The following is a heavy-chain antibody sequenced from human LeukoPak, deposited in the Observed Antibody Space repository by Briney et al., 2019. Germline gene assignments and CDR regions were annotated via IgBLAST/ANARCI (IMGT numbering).Heavy chain of an antibody. Sequence: GRSLRLSCAVSGFTFSSYGMHWVRQAPGKGLEWMAVISYDGTNKYYADSVKGRFTISRDNSKNALYLQMNSLRAEDTAVYYCAKDLNYDFWSGLGNWGQGTLVTVSS. CDR3: AKDLNYDFWSGLGN. CDR2: ISYDGTNK. V-gene: IGHV3-30*18. CDR1: GFTFSSYG. D-gene: IGHD3-3*01. J-gene: IGHJ4*02.